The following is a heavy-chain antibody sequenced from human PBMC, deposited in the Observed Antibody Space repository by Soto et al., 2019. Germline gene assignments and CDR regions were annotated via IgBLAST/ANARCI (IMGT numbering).Heavy chain of an antibody. Sequence: QVQLVQSGAEVKKPGASVKVSCKVSGYTLTELSMHWVRQAPGKGLEWMGGFDPEDGETIYAQKFQGRVTMTEDTSTDTAYMELSSLRSEDTAVYYCATVAVWRWSKRYFQGGGDYWGQGTLVTVSS. J-gene: IGHJ4*02. V-gene: IGHV1-24*01. CDR3: ATVAVWRWSKRYFQGGGDY. CDR1: GYTLTELS. CDR2: FDPEDGET. D-gene: IGHD3-9*01.